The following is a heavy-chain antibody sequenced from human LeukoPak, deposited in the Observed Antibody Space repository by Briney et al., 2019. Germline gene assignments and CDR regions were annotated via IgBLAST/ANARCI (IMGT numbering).Heavy chain of an antibody. CDR3: ARGTPCGTGNDY. J-gene: IGHJ4*02. D-gene: IGHD1-14*01. CDR2: IYYSGST. V-gene: IGHV4-30-4*01. Sequence: PSETLSLTCTVSGVSISSGDYYWSWIRQPPGKGLEWIGHIYYSGSTYYNPSLKSRVTMSIDTSKNQFSLKLSSVTAADAAVYYCARGTPCGTGNDYWGQGTLVTVSS. CDR1: GVSISSGDYY.